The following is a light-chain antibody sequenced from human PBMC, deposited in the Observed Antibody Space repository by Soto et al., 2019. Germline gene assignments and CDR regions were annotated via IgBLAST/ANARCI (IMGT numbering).Light chain of an antibody. J-gene: IGKJ1*01. V-gene: IGKV1-9*01. CDR3: QQYYSYPWT. CDR1: QGISSY. CDR2: AAS. Sequence: DIQLTQSPSFLSASVGDRVTVTCRASQGISSYLAWFQQKPGRAPKLLVYAASTLQSGVPSRFSGSGSGTEFTLTISCLQSEDFATYYCQQYYSYPWTFGQGTKVDI.